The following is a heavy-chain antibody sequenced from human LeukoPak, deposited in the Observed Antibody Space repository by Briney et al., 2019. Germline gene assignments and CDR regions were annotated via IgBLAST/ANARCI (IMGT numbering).Heavy chain of an antibody. CDR2: ISAYNGNT. CDR1: GYTFTSYG. V-gene: IGHV1-18*01. CDR3: ARDSAYDFWSGYPNYYYYYYMDV. J-gene: IGHJ6*03. Sequence: ASVKVSCKASGYTFTSYGISWVRQAPGQGLEWMGWISAYNGNTSYAQKLQGRVTMTTDTSTSTAYMELRSLRSDDTAVYYCARDSAYDFWSGYPNYYYYYYMDVWGKGTTVTVSS. D-gene: IGHD3-3*01.